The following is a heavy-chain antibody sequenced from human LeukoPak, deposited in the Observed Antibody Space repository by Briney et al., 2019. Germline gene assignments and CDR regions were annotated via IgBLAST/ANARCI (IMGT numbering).Heavy chain of an antibody. D-gene: IGHD3-9*01. CDR3: AREDYDILTGYGAFDI. J-gene: IGHJ3*02. CDR2: INPSGGST. CDR1: GYTFTSYY. V-gene: IGHV1-46*01. Sequence: ASVTVSCTASGYTFTSYYMHWVRQARGQGRQGMGIINPSGGSTSYAQKFQGRVTVTRDTSTSTVYMELSSLRSEDTAVYYCAREDYDILTGYGAFDIWGQGTMVTVSS.